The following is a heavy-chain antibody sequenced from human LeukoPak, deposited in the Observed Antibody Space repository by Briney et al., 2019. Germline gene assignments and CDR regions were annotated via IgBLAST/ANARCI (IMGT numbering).Heavy chain of an antibody. J-gene: IGHJ6*04. V-gene: IGHV4-59*01. D-gene: IGHD3-10*01. Sequence: IWVGAAPGKKMEGIGYIYYSGSTNYNPSLKSRVTISVDTSNNQFSLKLSSVTAADTAVYYCARDSLVRGVSYGMDVWGKGTTVTVSS. CDR3: ARDSLVRGVSYGMDV. CDR2: IYYSGST.